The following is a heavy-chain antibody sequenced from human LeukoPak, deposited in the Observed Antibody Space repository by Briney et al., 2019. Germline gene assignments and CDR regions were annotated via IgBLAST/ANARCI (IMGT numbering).Heavy chain of an antibody. V-gene: IGHV4-34*01. CDR1: GGSFSGYY. CDR2: INHSGST. D-gene: IGHD3-10*01. CDR3: ARKQGSGSYYYYYYYGMDV. J-gene: IGHJ6*02. Sequence: SETLSLTCAVYGGSFSGYYWSWIRQPPGKGLEWIGEINHSGSTNYNPSLKSRVTISVDTSKNQFSLKLSSVTAADTAVYYCARKQGSGSYYYYYYYGMDVWGQGTTVTVSS.